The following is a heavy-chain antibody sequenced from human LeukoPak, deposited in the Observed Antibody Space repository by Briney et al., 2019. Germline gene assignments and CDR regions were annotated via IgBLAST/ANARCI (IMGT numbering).Heavy chain of an antibody. J-gene: IGHJ4*02. CDR1: GFTVSSSY. CDR3: ARAHHRRVYDYVWGSYPY. CDR2: IYSGGTI. D-gene: IGHD3-16*02. V-gene: IGHV3-53*01. Sequence: PGGPLRLSCAASGFTVSSSYMSWVSQAPGKGLEWVSVIYSGGTIYYADSVKGRFTISRDNAKNSLYLQMNSLRAEDTAVYYCARAHHRRVYDYVWGSYPYWGQGTLVTVSS.